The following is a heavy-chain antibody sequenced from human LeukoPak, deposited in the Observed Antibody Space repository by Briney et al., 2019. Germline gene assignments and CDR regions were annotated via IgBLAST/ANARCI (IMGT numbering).Heavy chain of an antibody. CDR1: GLTYSTYW. D-gene: IGHD5-12*01. CDR2: IKEDGSEK. V-gene: IGHV3-7*01. Sequence: PGGSLRLSCAFSGLTYSTYWMGWVCQAPGKGLDGVANIKEDGSEKYYLDSVKGRFTISRDNAKNSLYLQMNSLRAEDTAEYYCATYNAYGKRELAYWGQGTLVTVSS. J-gene: IGHJ4*02. CDR3: ATYNAYGKRELAY.